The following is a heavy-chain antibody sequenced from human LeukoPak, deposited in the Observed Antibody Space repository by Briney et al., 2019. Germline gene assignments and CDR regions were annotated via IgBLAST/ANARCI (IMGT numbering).Heavy chain of an antibody. D-gene: IGHD3-10*01. V-gene: IGHV4-59*08. CDR3: ARPSYGSGSDAFDI. CDR2: IYYSGGT. J-gene: IGHJ3*02. CDR1: GGSISSYY. Sequence: KPSETLSLTCTVSGGSISSYYWSWIRQPPVKGLEWIGYIYYSGGTNYNPSLKSRVTISVDTSKNQFSLKLSSVTAADTAVYYCARPSYGSGSDAFDIWGQGTMVTVSS.